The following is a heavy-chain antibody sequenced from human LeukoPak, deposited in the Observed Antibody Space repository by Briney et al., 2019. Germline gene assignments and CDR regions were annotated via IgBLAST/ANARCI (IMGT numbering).Heavy chain of an antibody. CDR3: AXXXXXNGVCRHHYGMDV. Sequence: SETLSLTCTVSGGSISSYYWSWIRQPPGKGLEWIGYIYYSGSTNYNPSLKSRVTISVDTSKNQFSLKLSSVTAADTAVYYCAXXXXXNGVCRHHYGMDVWGQGTTVTVSS. D-gene: IGHD2-8*01. V-gene: IGHV4-59*01. CDR1: GGSISSYY. CDR2: IYYSGST. J-gene: IGHJ6*02.